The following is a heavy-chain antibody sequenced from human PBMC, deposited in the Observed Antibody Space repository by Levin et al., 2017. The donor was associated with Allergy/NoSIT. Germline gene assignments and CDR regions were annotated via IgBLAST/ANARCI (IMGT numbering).Heavy chain of an antibody. V-gene: IGHV3-48*02. CDR2: ISSSSSTI. CDR1: GFTFSSYS. D-gene: IGHD2-15*01. Sequence: GESLKISCAASGFTFSSYSMNWVRQAPGKGLEWVSYISSSSSTIYYADSVKGRFTISRDNAKNSLYLQMNSLRDEDTAVYYCARDRSKKYCSGGSCYNDAFDSWGQGTMVTVSS. J-gene: IGHJ3*02. CDR3: ARDRSKKYCSGGSCYNDAFDS.